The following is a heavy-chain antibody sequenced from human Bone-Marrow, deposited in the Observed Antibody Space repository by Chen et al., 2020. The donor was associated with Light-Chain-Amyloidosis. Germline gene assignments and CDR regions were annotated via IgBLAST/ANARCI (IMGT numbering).Heavy chain of an antibody. D-gene: IGHD3-3*01. CDR1: GFTFSSYS. V-gene: IGHV3-21*01. Sequence: ELQLVESGGGLVKPGGSLRLSCAASGFTFSSYSMNWVRQAPGKGLEWVSSISSSSSYIYYADSVKGRFTISRDNAKNSLYLQMNSLRAEDTAVYYCASYDPRTYYYYYMDVWGKGTTVTVSS. J-gene: IGHJ6*03. CDR3: ASYDPRTYYYYYMDV. CDR2: ISSSSSYI.